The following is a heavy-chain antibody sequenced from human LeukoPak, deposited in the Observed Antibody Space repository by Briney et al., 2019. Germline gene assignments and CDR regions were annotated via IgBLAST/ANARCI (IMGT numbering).Heavy chain of an antibody. D-gene: IGHD5-12*01. Sequence: PSETLSLTCTVSGGSISSYYWSWIRQPPGKGLEWIGYIYYSGSTNYNPSLKSRVTISVDTSKNQFSLKLSSVTAADAAVYYCARGGGYGLFDYWGQGTLVTVSS. J-gene: IGHJ4*02. CDR3: ARGGGYGLFDY. V-gene: IGHV4-59*08. CDR1: GGSISSYY. CDR2: IYYSGST.